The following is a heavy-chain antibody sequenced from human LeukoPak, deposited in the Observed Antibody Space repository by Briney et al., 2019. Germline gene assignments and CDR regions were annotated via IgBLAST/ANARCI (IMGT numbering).Heavy chain of an antibody. CDR3: ASPSAKAVAARSLFY. CDR1: GGSFSGYY. V-gene: IGHV4-34*01. D-gene: IGHD6-6*01. CDR2: INHSGST. Sequence: SETLSLTCAVYGGSFSGYYWSWIRQPPGKGLEWIGEINHSGSTNYNPSLKSRVTISVDTSKNQFSLKLSSVTAADTAVYYCASPSAKAVAARSLFYWGQGTLVTVSS. J-gene: IGHJ4*02.